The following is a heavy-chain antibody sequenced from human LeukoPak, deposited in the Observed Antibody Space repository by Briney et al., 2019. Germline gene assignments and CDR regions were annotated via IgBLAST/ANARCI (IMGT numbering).Heavy chain of an antibody. CDR2: ISAYNGNT. CDR1: GYTFTSYG. Sequence: GASVKVSCKASGYTFTSYGISWVRQAPGQGLEWMGWISAYNGNTNYAQKLQGRVTMTTDTSTSTAYMELRSLRSDDTAVYYCVRVPSRVAKNWFDPWGQGTLVTVSS. D-gene: IGHD6-6*01. V-gene: IGHV1-18*01. CDR3: VRVPSRVAKNWFDP. J-gene: IGHJ5*02.